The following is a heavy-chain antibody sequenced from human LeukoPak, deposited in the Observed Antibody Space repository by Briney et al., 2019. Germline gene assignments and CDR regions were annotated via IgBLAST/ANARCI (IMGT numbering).Heavy chain of an antibody. CDR3: ASPYRTTRTLAGILSQYYYMDV. CDR2: ISSSSSYI. V-gene: IGHV3-21*01. CDR1: GFTFSSYS. Sequence: GSLRLSCAASGFTFSSYSMNWVRQAPGKGLEWVSSISSSSSYIYYADSVKGRFTISRDNAKNSLYLQMNSLRAEDTAVYYCASPYRTTRTLAGILSQYYYMDVWGKGTTVTVSS. D-gene: IGHD1-14*01. J-gene: IGHJ6*03.